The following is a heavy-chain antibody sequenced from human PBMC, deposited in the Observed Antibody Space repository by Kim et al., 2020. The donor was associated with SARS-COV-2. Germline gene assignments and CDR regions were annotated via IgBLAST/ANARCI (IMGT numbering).Heavy chain of an antibody. J-gene: IGHJ6*02. Sequence: GGSLRLSCAASGFTFSGYGMHWVRQAPGKGLEWVAVTWYDGSNKYYADSVKGRFTISRDNSKNTLYLQMNSVRAEDTAVYYCAKDSRWSDAFNPPYYYGMDVWGQGTTVTVSS. D-gene: IGHD1-26*01. CDR2: TWYDGSNK. V-gene: IGHV3-33*06. CDR3: AKDSRWSDAFNPPYYYGMDV. CDR1: GFTFSGYG.